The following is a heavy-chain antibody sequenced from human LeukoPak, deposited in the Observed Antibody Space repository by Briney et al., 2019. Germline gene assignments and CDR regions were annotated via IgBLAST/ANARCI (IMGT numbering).Heavy chain of an antibody. J-gene: IGHJ5*02. Sequence: GGSLRLSCAASGFIFSDFTMTWVRQAPGKGPEWVSAIGGRGGSTYYADSLGGRFTISRDNSKDMVYLQMNSLKVEDTATYYCGKEGGAWGQGTKVTVPS. CDR1: GFIFSDFT. D-gene: IGHD3-16*01. V-gene: IGHV3-23*01. CDR2: IGGRGGST. CDR3: GKEGGA.